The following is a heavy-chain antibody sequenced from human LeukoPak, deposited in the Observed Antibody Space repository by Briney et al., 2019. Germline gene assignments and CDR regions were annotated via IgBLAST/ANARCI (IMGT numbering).Heavy chain of an antibody. Sequence: GGSLRLSCSASGYTFSNSLRHWVRQVPGKGLVWVARIDSDGSTTHYADSVNDRFTISRDNAKNTLYLQMTILRAEDTAVYYCVRDRDGYNSWGQGTLVTVSS. CDR1: GYTFSNSL. D-gene: IGHD5-24*01. CDR2: IDSDGSTT. J-gene: IGHJ4*02. CDR3: VRDRDGYNS. V-gene: IGHV3-74*01.